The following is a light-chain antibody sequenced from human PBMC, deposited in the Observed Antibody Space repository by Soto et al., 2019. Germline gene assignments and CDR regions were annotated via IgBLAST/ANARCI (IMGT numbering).Light chain of an antibody. CDR2: SNN. CDR1: SSNIGSNT. J-gene: IGLJ2*01. V-gene: IGLV1-44*01. CDR3: ATWDDSLTALV. Sequence: QSVLTQPPSASGTPGQRVTISCSGRSSNIGSNTVNWYQQLPGTAPKLLIFSNNQRPSGVPDRFSGSKSGTSASLAISGLQPEDEADYYCATWDDSLTALVSGGGTQLTVL.